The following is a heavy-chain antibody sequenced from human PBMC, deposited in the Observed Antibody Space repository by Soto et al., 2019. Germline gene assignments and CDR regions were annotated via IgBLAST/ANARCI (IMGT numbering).Heavy chain of an antibody. J-gene: IGHJ4*02. CDR2: IYYSGTT. D-gene: IGHD1-26*01. CDR3: ARHRLLTPPVY. V-gene: IGHV4-39*01. Sequence: PSETLSLTCTVSGGSINSNHYYWGWIRQPPRKGLEWIGSIYYSGTTYYNPSLKNRLTISVDTSKNQYSLKLSSVTAADTAVYYGARHRLLTPPVYWGQGTLVTVSS. CDR1: GGSINSNHYY.